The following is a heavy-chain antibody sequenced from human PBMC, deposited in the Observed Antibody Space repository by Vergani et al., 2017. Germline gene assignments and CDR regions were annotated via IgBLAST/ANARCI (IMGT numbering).Heavy chain of an antibody. CDR1: GYTFTGYY. Sequence: QVQLVQSGAEVKKPGASVKVSCKASGYTFTGYYMHWVRQAPGQGLEWMGWINPNSGGTNYAQKFQGRVTMTRDTSISTAYMELSRLRSDDTAVYYCARDLIDDTHYDFWSGYYATRYYFDYWGQGTLVTVSS. CDR3: ARDLIDDTHYDFWSGYYATRYYFDY. V-gene: IGHV1-2*02. CDR2: INPNSGGT. D-gene: IGHD3-3*01. J-gene: IGHJ4*02.